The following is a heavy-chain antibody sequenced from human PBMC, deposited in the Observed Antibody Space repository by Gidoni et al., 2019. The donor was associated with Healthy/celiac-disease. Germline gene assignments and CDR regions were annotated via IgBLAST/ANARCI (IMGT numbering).Heavy chain of an antibody. CDR3: ASGHSSGWYGAGDYFDY. Sequence: QVQLVESGGGVVQPGRSLRLSCAASGFTFSSYAMHWVRQAPGKGLEWVAVISYDGSNKYYADSVKGRFTISRDNSKNTLYLQMNSLRAEDTAVYYCASGHSSGWYGAGDYFDYWGQGTLVTVSS. V-gene: IGHV3-30-3*01. D-gene: IGHD6-19*01. CDR2: ISYDGSNK. CDR1: GFTFSSYA. J-gene: IGHJ4*02.